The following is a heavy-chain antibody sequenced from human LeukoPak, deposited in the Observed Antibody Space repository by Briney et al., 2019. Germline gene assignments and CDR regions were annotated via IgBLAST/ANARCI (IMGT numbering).Heavy chain of an antibody. J-gene: IGHJ6*02. CDR1: GYTFTSYG. V-gene: IGHV1-18*01. Sequence: ASVKVSCKASGYTFTSYGISWVRQAPGQGLEWMGWISAYNGNTNYAQKLQGRVTMTTDTSTSTAYMELRSLRSDDTAVYYCARDKIVVIPAAYYGMDVWGQGTTVTVSS. CDR3: ARDKIVVIPAAYYGMDV. D-gene: IGHD2-2*01. CDR2: ISAYNGNT.